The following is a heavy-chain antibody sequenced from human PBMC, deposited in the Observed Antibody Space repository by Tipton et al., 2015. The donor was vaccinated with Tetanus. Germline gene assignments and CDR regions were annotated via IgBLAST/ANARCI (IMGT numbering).Heavy chain of an antibody. CDR1: GGTFSSYA. CDR2: IIPIFGTL. D-gene: IGHD1-1*01. J-gene: IGHJ6*02. CDR3: ARSIGLERRHRVQDYYYDMDV. Sequence: VQLVQSGAEVKRPGSSVKVSCKASGGTFSSYAISWVRQAPGQGLEWMGGIIPIFGTLNYAQKFQGRVTITADESTSTAYMELSSLRSEDTAMYYCARSIGLERRHRVQDYYYDMDVWGQGTTVTVSS. V-gene: IGHV1-69*01.